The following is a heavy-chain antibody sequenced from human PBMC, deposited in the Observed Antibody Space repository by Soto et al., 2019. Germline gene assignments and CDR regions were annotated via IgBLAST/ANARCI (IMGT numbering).Heavy chain of an antibody. Sequence: PSETLSLTCTVSGGSISSGGYYWSWIRQHPGKGLEWIGYIYYSGSTYYNPSLKSRVTISVDTSKNQFSLKLSSVTAADTAVYYCVSMSITIFGVPTKTYYYGMDVWGQGTTVTVSS. CDR1: GGSISSGGYY. CDR3: VSMSITIFGVPTKTYYYGMDV. CDR2: IYYSGST. J-gene: IGHJ6*02. D-gene: IGHD3-3*01. V-gene: IGHV4-31*03.